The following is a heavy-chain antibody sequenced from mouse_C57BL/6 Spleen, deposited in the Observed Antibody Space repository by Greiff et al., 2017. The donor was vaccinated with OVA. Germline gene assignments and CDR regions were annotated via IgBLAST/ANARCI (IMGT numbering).Heavy chain of an antibody. D-gene: IGHD4-1*01. CDR2: INPNNGGT. J-gene: IGHJ4*01. Sequence: VEPGASVKIPCKASGYTFTDYNMDWVKQSHGKSLEWIGDINPNNGGTIYNQKFKGKATLTVDKSSSTAYMELRSLTSEDTAVYYCARSLLLGRGYYAMDYWGQGTSVTVSS. V-gene: IGHV1-18*01. CDR3: ARSLLLGRGYYAMDY. CDR1: GYTFTDYN.